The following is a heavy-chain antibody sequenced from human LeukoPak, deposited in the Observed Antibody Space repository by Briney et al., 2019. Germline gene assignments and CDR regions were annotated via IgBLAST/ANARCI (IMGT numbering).Heavy chain of an antibody. D-gene: IGHD2-2*01. V-gene: IGHV1-18*01. CDR1: GYTFTSYG. CDR2: ISAYNGNT. J-gene: IGHJ4*02. Sequence: ASVKVSCKASGYTFTSYGISWVRQAPGQGLEWMGWISAYNGNTNYAQKLQGRVTMTTDTSTSTAYMELRSLRSDDTAVYYCARLGYCSSTSCYWNFDYWGQGTLVTVSS. CDR3: ARLGYCSSTSCYWNFDY.